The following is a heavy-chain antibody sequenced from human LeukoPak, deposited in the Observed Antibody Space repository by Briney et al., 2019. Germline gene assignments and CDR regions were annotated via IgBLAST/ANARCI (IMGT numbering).Heavy chain of an antibody. CDR1: GFIVSNNY. CDR2: LYNAGST. CDR3: AKPRDGYNYYPFDY. Sequence: GGSLRLSCVASGFIVSNNYMSWVRQAPGKGLEWVSVLYNAGSTYYADSVKGRFTISRDNSKNTLYLQMYSLRAEDTAVYYCAKPRDGYNYYPFDYWGQGTLVTVSS. J-gene: IGHJ4*02. D-gene: IGHD5-24*01. V-gene: IGHV3-53*01.